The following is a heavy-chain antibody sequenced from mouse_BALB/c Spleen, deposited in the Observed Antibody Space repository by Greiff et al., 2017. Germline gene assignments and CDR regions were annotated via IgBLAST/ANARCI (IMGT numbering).Heavy chain of an antibody. CDR2: ISDGGSYT. CDR3: VRPPYGNYGYFDV. CDR1: GFTFSDYY. D-gene: IGHD2-10*02. J-gene: IGHJ1*01. Sequence: EVKLMESGGGLVKPGGSLKLSCAASGFTFSDYYMYWVRQTPEKRLEWVATISDGGSYTYYPDSVKGRFTISRDNAKNNLYLQMSSLKSEDTAMYYCVRPPYGNYGYFDVWGAGTTVTVSS. V-gene: IGHV5-4*02.